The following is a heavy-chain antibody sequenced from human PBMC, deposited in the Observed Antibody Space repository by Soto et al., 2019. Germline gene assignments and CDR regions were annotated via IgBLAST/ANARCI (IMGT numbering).Heavy chain of an antibody. Sequence: EVQLVETGGGLIQPGGSLRLSCAASGFIVSNNYMNWVRQAPGKGLEWVAVIYSGGSAYYADSVKGRFFISRDSSNNTLYLQMNRLRAEDTAVYYCARSYCAGDCYSRRNWFDPWGQGTLVTVSS. D-gene: IGHD2-21*02. CDR2: IYSGGSA. V-gene: IGHV3-53*02. J-gene: IGHJ5*02. CDR1: GFIVSNNY. CDR3: ARSYCAGDCYSRRNWFDP.